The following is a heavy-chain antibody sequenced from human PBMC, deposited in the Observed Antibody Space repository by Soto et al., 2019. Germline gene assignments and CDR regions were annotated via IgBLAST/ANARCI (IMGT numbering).Heavy chain of an antibody. D-gene: IGHD3-22*01. CDR1: GFTFSSYA. J-gene: IGHJ1*01. CDR2: ISGSGGST. Sequence: PGGSLRLSCAASGFTFSSYAMSWVRQAPGKGPEWVSAISGSGGSTYYADSVKGRFTISRDNSKNTLYLQMNSLRAEDTAVYYCAKDQDYYDRFQHWGQGTLVTVSS. V-gene: IGHV3-23*01. CDR3: AKDQDYYDRFQH.